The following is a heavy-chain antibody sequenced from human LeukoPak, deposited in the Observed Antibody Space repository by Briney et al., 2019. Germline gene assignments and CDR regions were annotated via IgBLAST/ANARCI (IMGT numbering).Heavy chain of an antibody. J-gene: IGHJ5*02. Sequence: ASVKVSRKASGYTFTSYDINWVRQATGQGLEWMGWMNPNSGNTGYAQKFQGRVTITRNTSISTAYMELSSLRSEDTAVYYCARGMSDYQSKWVHWFDPWGQGTLVTVSS. CDR2: MNPNSGNT. CDR3: ARGMSDYQSKWVHWFDP. CDR1: GYTFTSYD. D-gene: IGHD4-11*01. V-gene: IGHV1-8*03.